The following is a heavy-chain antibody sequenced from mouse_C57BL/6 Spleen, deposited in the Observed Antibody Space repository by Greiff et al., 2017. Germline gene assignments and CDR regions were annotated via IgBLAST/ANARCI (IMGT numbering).Heavy chain of an antibody. CDR3: TRAENYSNSYRWFSY. Sequence: QVQLQQSGAELVRPGASVTLSCTASGYTFTDYEMHWVKQTPVHGLEWIGAIDPETGGTAYNQKFKGKAILTADKSSSTAYMVLRSLTSEDSAVYYCTRAENYSNSYRWFSYWGQGTLVTVSA. J-gene: IGHJ3*01. CDR1: GYTFTDYE. V-gene: IGHV1-15*01. D-gene: IGHD1-1*01. CDR2: IDPETGGT.